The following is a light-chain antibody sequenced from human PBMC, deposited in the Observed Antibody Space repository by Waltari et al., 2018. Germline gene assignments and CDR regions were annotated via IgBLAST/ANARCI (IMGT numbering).Light chain of an antibody. V-gene: IGKV3-20*01. CDR2: GAS. Sequence: DIVLTQSPGTLSLSPGERATLFCKARESVGRNQLAWYQLKPGQAPRLLVFGASTRATGIPDRFSGGGSGTDFTLIITRLEPEDSAVYYCQQYAGSPRTFGQGTKVEIK. J-gene: IGKJ1*01. CDR3: QQYAGSPRT. CDR1: ESVGRNQ.